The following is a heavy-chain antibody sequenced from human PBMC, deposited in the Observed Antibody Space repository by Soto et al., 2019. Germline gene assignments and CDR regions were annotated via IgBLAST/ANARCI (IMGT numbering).Heavy chain of an antibody. V-gene: IGHV4-34*01. J-gene: IGHJ6*02. Sequence: SETLSLTCAFYGGSFSGYYWSWIRQPPGKGLEWIGEINHSGSTNYNPSLKSRVTISVDTSKNQFSLKLSSVTAADTAVYYCARDWYDYVWGSYNYYGMDVWGQGTTVT. D-gene: IGHD3-16*01. CDR2: INHSGST. CDR3: ARDWYDYVWGSYNYYGMDV. CDR1: GGSFSGYY.